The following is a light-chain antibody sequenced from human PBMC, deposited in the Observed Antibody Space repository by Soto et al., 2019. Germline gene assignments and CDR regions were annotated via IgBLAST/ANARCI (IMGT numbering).Light chain of an antibody. Sequence: EIVMTQSPATLSVSPGERATLSCRASQRIDRNLAWYQQIPGQAPRLLVYGVSTRATGIPARFSGSASGTEVTLAISGLQSEDFGVYVCQQYNNWPPYTFGQVTKLEIK. CDR1: QRIDRN. CDR2: GVS. CDR3: QQYNNWPPYT. V-gene: IGKV3-15*01. J-gene: IGKJ2*01.